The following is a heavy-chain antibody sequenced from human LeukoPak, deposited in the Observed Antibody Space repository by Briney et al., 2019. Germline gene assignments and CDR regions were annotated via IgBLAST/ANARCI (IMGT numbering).Heavy chain of an antibody. CDR3: ARGVVAAPQTFDY. V-gene: IGHV4-59*01. J-gene: IGHJ4*02. D-gene: IGHD2-15*01. Sequence: SETLSLTCTVSGGSISSYYWSWLRQPPGKGLEWIGYMYYSGSTKYNPSLKSRVTISVDTSKNQFSLKLSSVTAADTAVYYCARGVVAAPQTFDYWGQGTLVTVSS. CDR2: MYYSGST. CDR1: GGSISSYY.